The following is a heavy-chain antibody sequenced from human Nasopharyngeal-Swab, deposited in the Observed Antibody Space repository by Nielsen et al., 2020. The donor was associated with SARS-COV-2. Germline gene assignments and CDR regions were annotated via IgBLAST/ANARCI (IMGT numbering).Heavy chain of an antibody. Sequence: GSLKISCATSGFRFSSYDMHWVRQVTGKGLEWVSAIATAGDTYYAGSVKGRFTISRENAKNSLYLQMNRLRAEDTAVYYCARGYEVAARDDWFDPWGQGTLVTVSS. V-gene: IGHV3-13*01. CDR3: ARGYEVAARDDWFDP. J-gene: IGHJ5*02. D-gene: IGHD6-13*01. CDR1: GFRFSSYD. CDR2: IATAGDT.